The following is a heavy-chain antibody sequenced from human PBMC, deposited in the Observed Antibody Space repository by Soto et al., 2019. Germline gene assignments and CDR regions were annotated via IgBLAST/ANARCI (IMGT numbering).Heavy chain of an antibody. Sequence: SETLSRTCAVSGGSISSGGYSWSWIRQPPGKGLEWIGHIYHSGSTYYNPSLKSRVTISVHTSKNHFSLKLTSVAAADTAVYFCARVLDDSSGYLFDYWGQGTLVTVAS. CDR1: GGSISSGGYS. CDR3: ARVLDDSSGYLFDY. CDR2: IYHSGST. J-gene: IGHJ4*02. V-gene: IGHV4-30-2*05. D-gene: IGHD3-22*01.